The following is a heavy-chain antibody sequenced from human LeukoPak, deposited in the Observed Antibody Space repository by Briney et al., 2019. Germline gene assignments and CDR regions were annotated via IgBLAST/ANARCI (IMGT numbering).Heavy chain of an antibody. Sequence: SETLSLTCAVYGGSFSSYYWSWIRQPPGKGLEWIGEINHSGSTNYNPPLKSRVTISVDTSKNQFSLKLSSVTAADTAVYYCARIGGESSGGFDYWGQGTLVTVSS. CDR3: ARIGGESSGGFDY. CDR2: INHSGST. CDR1: GGSFSSYY. V-gene: IGHV4-34*01. D-gene: IGHD3-10*01. J-gene: IGHJ4*02.